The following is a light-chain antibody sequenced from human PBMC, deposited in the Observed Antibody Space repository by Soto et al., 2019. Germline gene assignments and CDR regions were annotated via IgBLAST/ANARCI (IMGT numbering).Light chain of an antibody. CDR3: SSYGGTNNVV. CDR2: EVT. J-gene: IGLJ2*01. V-gene: IGLV2-8*01. Sequence: QSVLTQPPSASGSPGRSVTISCTGTSSDVGGYKYVSWYQHHPGKAPKVVIYEVTKRPSGVPDRFSGSQSGNTASLTVSGLQAEDEADYYCSSYGGTNNVVFGGGTQLTVL. CDR1: SSDVGGYKY.